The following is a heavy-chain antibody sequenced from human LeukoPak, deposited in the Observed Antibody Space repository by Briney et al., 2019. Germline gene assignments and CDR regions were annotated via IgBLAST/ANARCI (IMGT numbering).Heavy chain of an antibody. J-gene: IGHJ4*02. Sequence: PGGSLRLSCATSGFTFSSYSMSWVRQAPAKGLECVSYISSSGSTIYYAASVKGRFIISRVNARKSVSLQMNSLRDEDTAVYYCARGPYSSSNDYWGQGTLVTVSS. D-gene: IGHD6-13*01. CDR2: ISSSGSTI. CDR3: ARGPYSSSNDY. CDR1: GFTFSSYS. V-gene: IGHV3-48*02.